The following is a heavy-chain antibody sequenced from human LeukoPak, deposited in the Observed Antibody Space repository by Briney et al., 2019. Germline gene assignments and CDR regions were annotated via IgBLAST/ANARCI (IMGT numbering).Heavy chain of an antibody. CDR1: GYTFTSYY. J-gene: IGHJ3*02. CDR2: INPTGGST. Sequence: ASVKVSCKASGYTFTSYYMHWVRQAPGQGLEWMGLINPTGGSTGYAQKFQGRVTMTRDMSTSTVYMELSSLRSEDTAVYYCARETLFGSDAFDIWGQGTMVTVSS. CDR3: ARETLFGSDAFDI. D-gene: IGHD3-10*02. V-gene: IGHV1-46*01.